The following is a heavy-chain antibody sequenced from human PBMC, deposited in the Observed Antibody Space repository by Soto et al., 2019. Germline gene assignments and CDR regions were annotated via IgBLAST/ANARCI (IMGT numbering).Heavy chain of an antibody. J-gene: IGHJ6*03. D-gene: IGHD4-17*01. CDR1: GFTFISYA. CDR3: ARDGFATTVISPYYYYMDV. Sequence: GGSLRLSCAASGFTFISYAMDWVLQAPGKGLEYVSAISSNGGSTYYANSVKGRFTISRDNSKNTLYLQMGSLRAEDMAVYYCARDGFATTVISPYYYYMDVWGKGTTVTVSS. CDR2: ISSNGGST. V-gene: IGHV3-64*01.